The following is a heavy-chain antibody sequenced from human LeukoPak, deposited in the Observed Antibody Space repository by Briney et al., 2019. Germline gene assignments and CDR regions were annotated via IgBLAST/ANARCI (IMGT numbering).Heavy chain of an antibody. CDR2: IYHSGST. CDR1: GGSISSSNW. J-gene: IGHJ4*02. V-gene: IGHV4-4*02. D-gene: IGHD4-17*01. CDR3: ARSYGDYGLGYYYFDY. Sequence: SGTLSLTCAVSGGSISSSNWWSWVRQPPGKGLEGIGEIYHSGSTNYNPSLKSRVTISVDKSKNQFSLKLSSVTAADTAVYYCARSYGDYGLGYYYFDYWGQGTLVTVSS.